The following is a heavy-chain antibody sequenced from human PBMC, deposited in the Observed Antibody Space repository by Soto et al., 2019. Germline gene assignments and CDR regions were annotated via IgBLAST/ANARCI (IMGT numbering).Heavy chain of an antibody. V-gene: IGHV4-59*01. D-gene: IGHD6-19*01. CDR2: IYYSGST. CDR3: AKAAYSSGWPSYYYYAMDV. CDR1: GGSISSYY. J-gene: IGHJ6*02. Sequence: QVQLQESGPGLVKPSETLSLTCTVSGGSISSYYWSWIRQPPGKGLEWIGYIYYSGSTNYNPSLTSRVTISVDTFKNQFSLKLSSVTAADTAVYYCAKAAYSSGWPSYYYYAMDVWGQGTTVTVSS.